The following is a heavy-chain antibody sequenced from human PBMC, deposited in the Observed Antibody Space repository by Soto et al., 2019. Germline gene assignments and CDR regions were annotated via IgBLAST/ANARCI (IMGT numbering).Heavy chain of an antibody. V-gene: IGHV4-34*01. J-gene: IGHJ3*02. CDR1: GGSISSYY. D-gene: IGHD3-10*01. CDR3: ARPTGYSDYYGSGSYYLNAFDI. CDR2: INHSGST. Sequence: NSSETLSLTCTVSGGSISSYYWSWIRQPPGKGLEWIGEINHSGSTNYNPSLKSRVTISVDTSKNQFSLKLSSVTAADTAVYYCARPTGYSDYYGSGSYYLNAFDIWGQGTMVTVSS.